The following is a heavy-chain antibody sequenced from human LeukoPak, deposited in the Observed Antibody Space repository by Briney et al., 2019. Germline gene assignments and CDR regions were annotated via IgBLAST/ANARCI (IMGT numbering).Heavy chain of an antibody. CDR2: INHSGST. V-gene: IGHV4-34*01. Sequence: SETLSLTCAVYGGSFSGYYWSWIRQPPGKGLEWIGEINHSGSTNYNPSLKSRVTISVDTSKNKFSLKLSSVTAADTAVYYCARGPVLRLLGWLHSPGGCWFDPWGQGTLVTVSS. CDR1: GGSFSGYY. D-gene: IGHD3-3*01. CDR3: ARGPVLRLLGWLHSPGGCWFDP. J-gene: IGHJ5*02.